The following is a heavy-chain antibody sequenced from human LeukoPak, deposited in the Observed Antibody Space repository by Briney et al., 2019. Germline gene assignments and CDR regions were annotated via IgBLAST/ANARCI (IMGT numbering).Heavy chain of an antibody. D-gene: IGHD3-10*01. CDR2: INPNSGGT. V-gene: IGHV1-2*02. Sequence: ASVKVSCKASGYTFTSYGISWVRQAPGQGLEWMGWINPNSGGTNYAQKFQGRVTMTRDTSISTAYMELSRLRSDDTAVYYCARAPTMDYYGMDVWGQGTTVTVSS. J-gene: IGHJ6*02. CDR1: GYTFTSYG. CDR3: ARAPTMDYYGMDV.